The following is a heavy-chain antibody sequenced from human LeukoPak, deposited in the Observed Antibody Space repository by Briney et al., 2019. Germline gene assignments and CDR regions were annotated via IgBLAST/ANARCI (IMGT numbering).Heavy chain of an antibody. J-gene: IGHJ5*02. D-gene: IGHD3-3*01. Sequence: SETLSLTCAVYGGSFSGYYWSWIRQPPGKGLEWIGEINHSGSTNYNPSLKSRVTISVDTSKNQFSLKLSSVTAADTAVYYCARGSTDLYDFWSGYYPTYNWFDPWGQGTLVAVSS. CDR2: INHSGST. V-gene: IGHV4-34*01. CDR1: GGSFSGYY. CDR3: ARGSTDLYDFWSGYYPTYNWFDP.